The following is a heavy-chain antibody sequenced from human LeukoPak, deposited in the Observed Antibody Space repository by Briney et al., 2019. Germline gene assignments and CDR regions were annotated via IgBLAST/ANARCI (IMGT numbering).Heavy chain of an antibody. CDR1: GGSFSGYY. CDR3: ARGGGIQLWYPFDY. J-gene: IGHJ4*02. V-gene: IGHV4-34*01. CDR2: INHSGST. Sequence: SETLSLTCAVYGGSFSGYYGSWIRQPPGKGLEWIGEINHSGSTNYNPSLKSRVTISVDTSKNQFSLKLSSVTAADTAVYYCARGGGIQLWYPFDYWGQGTLVTVSS. D-gene: IGHD5-18*01.